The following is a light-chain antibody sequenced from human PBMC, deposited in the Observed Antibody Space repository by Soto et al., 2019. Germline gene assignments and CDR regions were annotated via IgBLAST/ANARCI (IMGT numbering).Light chain of an antibody. V-gene: IGKV3-20*01. J-gene: IGKJ3*01. CDR2: GAS. Sequence: EIVLTQSPGTLSLSPGERATLSCRASQSVSSSYLAWYQQKPGQAPRLLIYGASSRATGIPDRFGGSGSGTDFTLTISRLEPGDFAVYYCQQYGSSLFTFGPGTKVDIE. CDR3: QQYGSSLFT. CDR1: QSVSSSY.